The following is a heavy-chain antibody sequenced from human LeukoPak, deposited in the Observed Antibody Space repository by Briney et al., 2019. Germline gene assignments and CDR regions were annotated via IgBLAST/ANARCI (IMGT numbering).Heavy chain of an antibody. CDR3: ARHGDTYYDFWSGYYKYNWFDP. D-gene: IGHD3-3*01. CDR2: IYPGDSDT. CDR1: GYSFTSYW. V-gene: IGHV5-51*01. Sequence: GESLKISCKGSGYSFTSYWIGWVRRMPGKGLEWMGIIYPGDSDTRYSPSFQGQVTISADKSISTAYLQWSSLKASDTAMYYCARHGDTYYDFWSGYYKYNWFDPWGQGTLVTVSS. J-gene: IGHJ5*02.